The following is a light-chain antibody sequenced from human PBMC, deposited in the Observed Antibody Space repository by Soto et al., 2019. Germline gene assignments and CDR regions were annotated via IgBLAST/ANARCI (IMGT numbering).Light chain of an antibody. J-gene: IGKJ1*01. Sequence: EIVLTQSPGTLSLSPGERATLSCRASQSVSSSYLAWYQQKPGQAPRLLIYGASSRATGIPDRFSGSGSETDFTLTISSLEPEDFAVYYCLQRSSWPWTFGQGTKVEI. CDR1: QSVSSSY. CDR3: LQRSSWPWT. V-gene: IGKV3D-20*02. CDR2: GAS.